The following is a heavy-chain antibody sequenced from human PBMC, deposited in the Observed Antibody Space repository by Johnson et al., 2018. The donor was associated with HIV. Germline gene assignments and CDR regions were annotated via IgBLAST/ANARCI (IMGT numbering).Heavy chain of an antibody. CDR1: GFTFSSYA. Sequence: EQLVESGGGLVQPGGSLRLSCAASGFTFSSYAMSWVRQAPGKGLEWVSAISGSGGSTYYADSRKGRFTISRDNSKNTLYLQMDSLGAVDTAVFYCAKDRIRSTAPDTFDVWGQGTMVTVSS. D-gene: IGHD5-18*01. J-gene: IGHJ3*01. V-gene: IGHV3-23*04. CDR2: ISGSGGST. CDR3: AKDRIRSTAPDTFDV.